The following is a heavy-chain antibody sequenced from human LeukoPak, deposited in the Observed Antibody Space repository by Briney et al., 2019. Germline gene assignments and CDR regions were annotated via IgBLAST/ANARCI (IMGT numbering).Heavy chain of an antibody. D-gene: IGHD1-26*01. CDR1: GGTFSSYA. V-gene: IGHV1-69*05. J-gene: IGHJ3*02. CDR3: ANSGSYLTDAFDI. CDR2: IIPIFGTA. Sequence: SVKVSCKASGGTFSSYAISWVRQAPGQGLEWMGRIIPIFGTANYAQKFQGRVTITTDESTSTAYMELSCLGSEDTAVYYCANSGSYLTDAFDIWGQGTMVTVSS.